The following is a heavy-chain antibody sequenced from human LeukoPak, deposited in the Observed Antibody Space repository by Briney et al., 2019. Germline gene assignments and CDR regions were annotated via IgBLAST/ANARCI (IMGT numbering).Heavy chain of an antibody. J-gene: IGHJ4*02. CDR1: GFTFSSYG. CDR2: IRYDGSNK. V-gene: IGHV3-30*02. CDR3: AKDRGYYYGSGSQFDY. Sequence: PGGSLRLSCAASGFTFSSYGMHWVRQAPGKGLEWVAFIRYDGSNKYYADSLKGRFTISRDNSKNTLYLQMNSLRAEDTAVYYCAKDRGYYYGSGSQFDYWGQGTLVTVSS. D-gene: IGHD3-10*01.